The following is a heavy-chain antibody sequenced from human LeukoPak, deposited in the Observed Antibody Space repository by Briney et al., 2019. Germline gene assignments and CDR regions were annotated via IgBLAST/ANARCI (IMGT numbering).Heavy chain of an antibody. CDR1: GFTFSNAW. Sequence: PGGSLRLSCAASGFTFSNAWMSWVRQAPGKGLEWVANIKEDGSERHYVDSVKGRFTISRDNAKNSVYLEMNSLRDEDTAVYYCARDEEPVRGGYSYGNFHWGQGVQVTVSS. J-gene: IGHJ4*02. D-gene: IGHD5-12*01. CDR3: ARDEEPVRGGYSYGNFH. CDR2: IKEDGSER. V-gene: IGHV3-7*01.